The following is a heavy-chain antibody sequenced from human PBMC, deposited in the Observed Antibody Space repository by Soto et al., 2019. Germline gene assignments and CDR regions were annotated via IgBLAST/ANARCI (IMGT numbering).Heavy chain of an antibody. CDR3: ARDGFYDNYYMDV. J-gene: IGHJ6*03. CDR2: INAGNGNT. V-gene: IGHV1-3*01. Sequence: ASVKVYCKASGYTFTTYAMHWVRQAPGQRLEWMGWINAGNGNTKYSQKFQGRVTITRDTSASTAYMELSSLRSEDTAVYYCARDGFYDNYYMDVWGEGTTVTVS. D-gene: IGHD3-16*01. CDR1: GYTFTTYA.